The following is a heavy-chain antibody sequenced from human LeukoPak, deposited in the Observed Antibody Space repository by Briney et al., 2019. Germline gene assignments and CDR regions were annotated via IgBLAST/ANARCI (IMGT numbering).Heavy chain of an antibody. CDR2: INPNSGGT. J-gene: IGHJ5*02. CDR3: ARDWATIFGEVIWVPNWFDP. D-gene: IGHD3-3*01. CDR1: GYTFTGYY. Sequence: GASVKVSCKASGYTFTGYYMHWVRQAPGQGLEWMGWINPNSGGTNYAQKFQGRVTMTRDTSISTAYMELSRLRSDDTAVYYCARDWATIFGEVIWVPNWFDPWGQGTLVTVSS. V-gene: IGHV1-2*02.